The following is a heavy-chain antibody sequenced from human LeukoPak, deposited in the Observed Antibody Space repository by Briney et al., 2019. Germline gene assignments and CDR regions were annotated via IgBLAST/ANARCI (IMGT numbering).Heavy chain of an antibody. J-gene: IGHJ4*02. CDR3: AREGG. D-gene: IGHD2-15*01. CDR2: ISSSSRTK. V-gene: IGHV3-48*02. CDR1: GITFSGYS. Sequence: GGSLRLSCVVSGITFSGYSMIWGRQAPGKGLEWVSYISSSSRTKYYADSVKGRFTISRDNAKNSLYLQMNSLRDEDTAVYYCAREGGWGQGTLVTVSS.